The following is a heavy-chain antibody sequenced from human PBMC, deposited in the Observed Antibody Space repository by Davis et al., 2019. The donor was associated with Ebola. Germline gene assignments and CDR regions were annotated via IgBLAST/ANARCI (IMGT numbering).Heavy chain of an antibody. CDR2: IYHSGST. D-gene: IGHD5-18*01. V-gene: IGHV4-38-2*02. J-gene: IGHJ4*02. Sequence: SETLSLTCTVSGYSISSGYYWGWIRQPPGKGLGWIGTIYHSGSTYYNPSLESRVTISLDTSKNQFSLKLSSVTAADTAVYYCARGRYSYGYFDYWGQGTLVTVSP. CDR1: GYSISSGYY. CDR3: ARGRYSYGYFDY.